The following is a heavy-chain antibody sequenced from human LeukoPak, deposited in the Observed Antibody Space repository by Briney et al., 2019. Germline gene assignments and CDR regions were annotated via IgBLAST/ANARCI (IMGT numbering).Heavy chain of an antibody. D-gene: IGHD3-10*01. V-gene: IGHV3-66*01. Sequence: GGSLRLSCAASGLTVSSNYMSWVRQAPGKGLEWVSVIYSGGSTYYADSVKGRFTISRDNSKNTLYLQMNSLRAEDTAVYYCARDQGSGSYSPYYYYYGMDVWGQGTTVTVSS. CDR2: IYSGGST. J-gene: IGHJ6*02. CDR3: ARDQGSGSYSPYYYYYGMDV. CDR1: GLTVSSNY.